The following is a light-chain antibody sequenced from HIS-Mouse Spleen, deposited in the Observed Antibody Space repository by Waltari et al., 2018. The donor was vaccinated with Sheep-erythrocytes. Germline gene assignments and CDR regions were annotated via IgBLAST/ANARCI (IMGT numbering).Light chain of an antibody. CDR2: DVS. CDR3: CSYAGSYNHV. CDR1: SSDVGGYNY. V-gene: IGLV2-11*01. J-gene: IGLJ1*01. Sequence: QSVLTQPRSVSGSPGQSVTISCTGTSSDVGGYNYVSWYQQHPGKAPKLMIYDVSKRPAGVPDRFSGSTSGNTASLTISGLQAEDEADYYCCSYAGSYNHVFATGTKVTVL.